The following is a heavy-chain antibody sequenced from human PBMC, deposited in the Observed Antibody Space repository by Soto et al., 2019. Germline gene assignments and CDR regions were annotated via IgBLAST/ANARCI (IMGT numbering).Heavy chain of an antibody. CDR2: ISYDGSNK. Sequence: VQLVESGGGLVQPGGSLRLSCAVSGFTFGSYAMHWVRQAPGKGLEWVAVISYDGSNKYYADSVKGRFTISRDNSKNTLYLQMNSLRAEDTAVYYCAREDVWELPPGSLDYWGQGTLVTVSS. CDR1: GFTFGSYA. V-gene: IGHV3-30-3*01. CDR3: AREDVWELPPGSLDY. J-gene: IGHJ4*02. D-gene: IGHD1-26*01.